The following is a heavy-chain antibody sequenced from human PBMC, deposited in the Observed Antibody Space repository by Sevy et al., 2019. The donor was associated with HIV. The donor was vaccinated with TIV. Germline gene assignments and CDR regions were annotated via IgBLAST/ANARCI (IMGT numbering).Heavy chain of an antibody. J-gene: IGHJ4*02. CDR1: GFTVSTYN. Sequence: GGSLRPSCAASGFTVSTYNMNWVRQAPGKGLEWVSYISSTSNTIYYADSVKGRFTISRDNAKNSLFLQMNSLRDEDTAVYYCARNLKNDYWGQGTLVTVSS. CDR2: ISSTSNTI. V-gene: IGHV3-48*02. CDR3: ARNLKNDY.